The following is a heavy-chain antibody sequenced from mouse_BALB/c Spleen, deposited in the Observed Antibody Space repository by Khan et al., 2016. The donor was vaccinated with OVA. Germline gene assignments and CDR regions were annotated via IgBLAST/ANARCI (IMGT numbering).Heavy chain of an antibody. V-gene: IGHV2-9*02. CDR2: IWAGGST. CDR3: DKLEDI. D-gene: IGHD1-3*01. Sequence: QVQLKESGPGLVAPSQTLSITCTVSGYSLTSYGVHWVRQPPGKGLEWLGVIWAGGSTTYNSALMSRLSIINDNSKSHVFFTKNRVKTDDTAMYYCDKLEDIWGQGTTLTVSS. CDR1: GYSLTSYG. J-gene: IGHJ2*01.